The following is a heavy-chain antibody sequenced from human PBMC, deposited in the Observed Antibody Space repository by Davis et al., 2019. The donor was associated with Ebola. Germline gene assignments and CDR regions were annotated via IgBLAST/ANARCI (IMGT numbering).Heavy chain of an antibody. CDR3: ASPGNHDFWSGYRG. CDR1: GFTFSSYA. V-gene: IGHV3-64*01. CDR2: ISSNGGST. D-gene: IGHD3-3*01. J-gene: IGHJ4*02. Sequence: GESLKISCAASGFTFSSYAMHWVRQAPGKGLEYVSAISSNGGSTYYANSVKGRFTISRDNSKNTLYLQMNSLRPEDTAVYYCASPGNHDFWSGYRGWGQGTLVTVSS.